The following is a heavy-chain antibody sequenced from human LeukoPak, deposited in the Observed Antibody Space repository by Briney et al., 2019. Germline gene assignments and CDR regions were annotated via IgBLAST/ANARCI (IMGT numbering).Heavy chain of an antibody. D-gene: IGHD2-21*02. CDR1: GFTFSSYA. V-gene: IGHV3-23*01. CDR2: ISGSGGST. J-gene: IGHJ6*03. CDR3: AKDTDSHYYYYMDV. Sequence: PGGSLRLSCTAAGFTFSSYAMSWVRQAPGKGLEWVSAISGSGGSTYYADSVKGRFTISRDNSKNTLYLQMNSLRAEDTAVYYCAKDTDSHYYYYMDVWGKGTTVTVSS.